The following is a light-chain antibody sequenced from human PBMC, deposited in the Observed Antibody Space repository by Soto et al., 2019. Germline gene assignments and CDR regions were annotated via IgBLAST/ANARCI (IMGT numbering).Light chain of an antibody. CDR2: DAS. CDR1: QNINSW. CDR3: QQFNSYPFT. Sequence: DIHMTQSPSTLSASVGDTVTITCRASQNINSWLAWYQQKPGKAPNLLIYDASKLESGVPSRFRGSGSGADFPLTISSLQPDDSATYYCQQFNSYPFTFGRGTTLEIK. V-gene: IGKV1-5*01. J-gene: IGKJ2*01.